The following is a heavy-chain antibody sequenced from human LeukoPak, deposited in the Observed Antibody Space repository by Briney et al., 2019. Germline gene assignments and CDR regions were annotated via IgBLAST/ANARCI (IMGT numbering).Heavy chain of an antibody. V-gene: IGHV4-59*08. Sequence: KPSETLSLTCAVYGGSFSGYYWSWIRQPPGKGLEWIGYIYYSGTTNYNPSLKSRVTISVDTSKNQFSLKLSSVTAADTAVYYCARLSSGIPDYWGQGTLVTVSS. D-gene: IGHD3-10*01. CDR1: GGSFSGYY. CDR3: ARLSSGIPDY. CDR2: IYYSGTT. J-gene: IGHJ4*02.